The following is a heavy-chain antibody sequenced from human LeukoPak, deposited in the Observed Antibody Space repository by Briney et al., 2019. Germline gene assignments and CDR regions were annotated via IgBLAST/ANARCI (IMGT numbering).Heavy chain of an antibody. V-gene: IGHV6-1*01. J-gene: IGHJ4*02. CDR3: ARGPNFNSDFWSGSRSGYDY. Sequence: SQTLSLTCAISGESVSSNSAAWNWIRQSPSRGLEWLGRTYYRSKWYNDYAVSVKSRITINPDTSKNQFSLQLNSVTPEDTAVYYCARGPNFNSDFWSGSRSGYDYWGQGTLVTVSS. D-gene: IGHD3-3*01. CDR1: GESVSSNSAA. CDR2: TYYRSKWYN.